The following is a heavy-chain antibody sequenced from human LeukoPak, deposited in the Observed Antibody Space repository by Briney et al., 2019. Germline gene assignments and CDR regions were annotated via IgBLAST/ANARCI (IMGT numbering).Heavy chain of an antibody. CDR2: ISAYNGNT. Sequence: ASVKVSCKASGYTFTSYGISWVRQAPGQGLEWMGRISAYNGNTNYAQKLQGRVTMTTDTSTSTAYMELRSLRSDDTAVYYCARLVLWFGGSAFDYFDYWGQGTLVTVSS. D-gene: IGHD3-10*01. J-gene: IGHJ4*02. CDR3: ARLVLWFGGSAFDYFDY. V-gene: IGHV1-18*01. CDR1: GYTFTSYG.